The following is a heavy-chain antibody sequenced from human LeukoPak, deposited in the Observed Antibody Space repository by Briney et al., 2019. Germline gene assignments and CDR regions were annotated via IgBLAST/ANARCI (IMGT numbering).Heavy chain of an antibody. CDR1: GYTLTGLS. D-gene: IGHD1-1*01. Sequence: ASVKVSCKVSGYTLTGLSMHWVRQAPGKGLEWMGGFDPEDGETIYAQKFQGRVTMTEDTSTDTAYMELSSLRSEDTAVYYCATYNWNDRLYYFDCWGQGTLVTVSS. CDR3: ATYNWNDRLYYFDC. J-gene: IGHJ4*02. CDR2: FDPEDGET. V-gene: IGHV1-24*01.